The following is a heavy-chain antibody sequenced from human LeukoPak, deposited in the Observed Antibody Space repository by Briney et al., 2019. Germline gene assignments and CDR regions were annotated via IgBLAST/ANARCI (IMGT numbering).Heavy chain of an antibody. V-gene: IGHV4-61*02. CDR2: IYTSAGS. D-gene: IGHD3-16*01. Sequence: PSETLSLTRTLSGGSINSGSYYWSWIRQPAGKGLEWIGRIYTSAGSNYNPSLKTRVSISIDTYKNQFSLKLNSVTAADTAVYYCARDPPGGVMFDYWGQGTLVTVS. CDR1: GGSINSGSYY. CDR3: ARDPPGGVMFDY. J-gene: IGHJ4*02.